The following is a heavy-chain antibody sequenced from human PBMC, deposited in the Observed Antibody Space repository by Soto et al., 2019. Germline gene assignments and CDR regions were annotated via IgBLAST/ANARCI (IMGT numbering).Heavy chain of an antibody. CDR1: GFSFSSHS. J-gene: IGHJ3*02. CDR2: ISANGVGT. CDR3: TRENGLNGCDI. V-gene: IGHV3-64*07. Sequence: QLVESGGGLVQPGGSLRVSCAASGFSFSSHSMHWVRQAPGKRLEYISAISANGVGTYYADSVKGRFTISRDNSKNTLYLQMGSLRAEDMAVYHCTRENGLNGCDIWGQGTMVTIS. D-gene: IGHD2-2*03.